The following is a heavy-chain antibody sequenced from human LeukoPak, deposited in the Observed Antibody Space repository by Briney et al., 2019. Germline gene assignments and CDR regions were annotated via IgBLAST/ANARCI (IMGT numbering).Heavy chain of an antibody. CDR2: ISSSSSYI. Sequence: PGGSLRFSCAASGFTFSSYSMNWVRQAPGKGLEWVSSISSSSSYIYYADSAKDRFTISRDNAKNSLYLQMNSLRAEDTAVYYCARDGPAVTTDQFDYWGQGTLVTVSS. D-gene: IGHD4-17*01. CDR1: GFTFSSYS. CDR3: ARDGPAVTTDQFDY. V-gene: IGHV3-21*01. J-gene: IGHJ4*02.